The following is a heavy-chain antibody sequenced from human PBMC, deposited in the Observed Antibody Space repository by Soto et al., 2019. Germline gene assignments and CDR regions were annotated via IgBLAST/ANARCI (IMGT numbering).Heavy chain of an antibody. CDR1: GGSISSSSYY. D-gene: IGHD3-16*01. CDR2: IYYSGST. V-gene: IGHV4-39*01. J-gene: IGHJ4*02. CDR3: ARLLGEVPYFDY. Sequence: SETLSRTCTVSGGSISSSSYYWGWIRQPPGKGLEWIGSIYYSGSTYYNPSLKSRVTISVDTSKNQFSLKLSSGTAADTAVYYCARLLGEVPYFDYWGQGTLVTVSS.